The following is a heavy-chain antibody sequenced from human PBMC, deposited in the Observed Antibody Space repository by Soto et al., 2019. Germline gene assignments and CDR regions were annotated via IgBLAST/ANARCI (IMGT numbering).Heavy chain of an antibody. D-gene: IGHD3-10*02. J-gene: IGHJ4*02. CDR3: ASSYNVGYFPH. CDR1: GDSILSIYH. V-gene: IGHV4-38-2*01. CDR2: IHHTENP. Sequence: SETLSLTCAVSGDSILSIYHWAWIRQPPGRSLEWIARIHHTENPYYTPSLKSRVTISVDASMNEFSLRLTSVTACDSALYYCASSYNVGYFPHLGQGNLVTVSS.